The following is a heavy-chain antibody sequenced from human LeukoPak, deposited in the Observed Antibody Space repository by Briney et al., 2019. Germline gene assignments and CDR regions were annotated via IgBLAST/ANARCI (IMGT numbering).Heavy chain of an antibody. D-gene: IGHD6-13*01. CDR2: IYHSGST. CDR3: ARYSIAVAWY. J-gene: IGHJ4*02. CDR1: GGSISSSAHY. V-gene: IGHV4-61*02. Sequence: SQTLSLTCTVSGGSISSSAHYWTWIRQPTGKGLEWIGSIYHSGSTYYNPSLKSRVTISVDTSKNQFSLKLSSVTAADTAVYYCARYSIAVAWYWGQGTLVTVSS.